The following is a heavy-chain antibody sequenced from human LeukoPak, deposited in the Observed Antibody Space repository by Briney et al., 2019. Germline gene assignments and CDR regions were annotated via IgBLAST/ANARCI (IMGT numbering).Heavy chain of an antibody. V-gene: IGHV3-30*04. CDR2: ISYDGSNK. CDR3: ARAPIAVAGQFDY. D-gene: IGHD6-19*01. Sequence: GGSLRLSCAASGFTFSNYAMHWVRQAPGKGLEWVAVISYDGSNKYYADSVKGRFTISGDNSKNTLYLQMNSLRAEDTAVYYCARAPIAVAGQFDYWGQGTLVTVSS. J-gene: IGHJ4*02. CDR1: GFTFSNYA.